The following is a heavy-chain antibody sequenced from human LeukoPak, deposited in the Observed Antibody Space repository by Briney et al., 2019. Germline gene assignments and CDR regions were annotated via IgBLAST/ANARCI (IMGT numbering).Heavy chain of an antibody. D-gene: IGHD5-12*01. CDR2: TYYRSKWYN. V-gene: IGHV6-1*01. J-gene: IGHJ3*02. CDR1: GDSVFSNSA. CDR3: ARDGGGYDPDAFDI. Sequence: SQTLSLTCAVSGDSVFSNSAWNWIRQSPSRGLEWLGRTYYRSKWYNDYAVSVKSRITINPDTSKNQFSLQLNSVTPEDTAVYYCARDGGGYDPDAFDIWGQGTMVTVSS.